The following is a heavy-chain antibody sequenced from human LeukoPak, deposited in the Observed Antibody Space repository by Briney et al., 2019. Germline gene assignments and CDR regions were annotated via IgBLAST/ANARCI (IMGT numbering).Heavy chain of an antibody. V-gene: IGHV1-3*03. J-gene: IGHJ5*02. CDR1: GYTFTSYA. D-gene: IGHD3-3*01. CDR2: INAGNGNT. CDR3: ARESDDFWSGMMYNWFDP. Sequence: EASVKVSCKASGYTFTSYAMHWGRQDLGQRLEWMGWINAGNGNTKYSQEFRGRVTITTDTSASTAYMELSSLRSEDMAVYYCARESDDFWSGMMYNWFDPWGQGTLVTVSS.